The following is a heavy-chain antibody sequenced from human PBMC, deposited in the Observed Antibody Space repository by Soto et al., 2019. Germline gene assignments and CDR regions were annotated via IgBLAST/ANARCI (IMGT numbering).Heavy chain of an antibody. CDR3: TRDYCTNGVCYSYYYGMDV. V-gene: IGHV3-49*04. CDR1: GFTFGDYA. CDR2: IRSKAYGGTT. J-gene: IGHJ6*02. Sequence: PGGSLRLSCTASGFTFGDYAMSWVRLAPGKGLEWVGFIRSKAYGGTTEYAASVKGRFTISRDDSKSIAYLQMNSLKTEDKAVYYCTRDYCTNGVCYSYYYGMDVWGQGTTVTVSS. D-gene: IGHD2-8*01.